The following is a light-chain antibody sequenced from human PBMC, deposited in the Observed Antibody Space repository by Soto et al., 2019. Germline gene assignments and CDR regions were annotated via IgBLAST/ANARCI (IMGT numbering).Light chain of an antibody. CDR2: DVS. V-gene: IGLV2-11*01. CDR1: SSDVGGYNY. J-gene: IGLJ1*01. Sequence: QSALTQPRSVSGSPGQSVTISCTGTSSDVGGYNYVSWYQQHPGKAPKLIIYDVSKRPSGVPDCFSGSKSGNTASLTISGLQAADETDYYCCSYADSYPYVFGTGTKLTVL. CDR3: CSYADSYPYV.